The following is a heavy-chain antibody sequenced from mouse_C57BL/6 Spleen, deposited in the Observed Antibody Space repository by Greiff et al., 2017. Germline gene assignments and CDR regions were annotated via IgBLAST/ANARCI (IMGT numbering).Heavy chain of an antibody. V-gene: IGHV10-1*01. D-gene: IGHD4-1*01. J-gene: IGHJ2*01. CDR1: GFSFNTYA. CDR3: VRQGNWAGPFDY. CDR2: IRSKSNNYAT. Sequence: EVQRVESGGGLVQPKGSLKLSCAASGFSFNTYAMNWVRQAPGKGLEWVARIRSKSNNYATYYADSVKDRFTISRDDSESMLYLQMNNLKTEDTAMYYCVRQGNWAGPFDYWGQGTTLTVSS.